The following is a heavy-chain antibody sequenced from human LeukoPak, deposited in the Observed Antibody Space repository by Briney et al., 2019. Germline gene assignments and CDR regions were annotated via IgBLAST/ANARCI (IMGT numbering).Heavy chain of an antibody. Sequence: PSETLSLTCAVYGGPFSGYYWSWIRQPPGKGLEWIGEINHSGSTNYNPSLKSRATISADTSKNQFSLNLSSVTAADTAVYYCAKVYSSSSRDAFDVWGQGTMVTVSS. CDR1: GGPFSGYY. V-gene: IGHV4-34*01. CDR3: AKVYSSSSRDAFDV. J-gene: IGHJ3*01. CDR2: INHSGST. D-gene: IGHD6-6*01.